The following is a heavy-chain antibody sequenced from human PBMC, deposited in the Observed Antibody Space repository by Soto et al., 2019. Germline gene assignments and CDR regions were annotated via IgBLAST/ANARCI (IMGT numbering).Heavy chain of an antibody. D-gene: IGHD3-22*01. Sequence: PSETLSLTCAVSGGSISSSNWWSWVRQPPGKGLEWIGEIYHSGSTNYNPSLKSRVTISVDKSKNQFSLKLSSVTAADTAVYYCARDGYYYDSSGYYWFFDYWGQGTLVTVS. V-gene: IGHV4-4*02. CDR3: ARDGYYYDSSGYYWFFDY. J-gene: IGHJ4*02. CDR2: IYHSGST. CDR1: GGSISSSNW.